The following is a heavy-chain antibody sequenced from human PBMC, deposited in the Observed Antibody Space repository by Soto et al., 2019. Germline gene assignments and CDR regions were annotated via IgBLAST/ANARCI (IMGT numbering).Heavy chain of an antibody. Sequence: GPGVKKPGAPVKVSCKGSGYIFTSYGIAWVRQAPGQGLEWMGWISAHNGNTEYAQKFQGRVTVTRDTSTSTAYLELRSLRSDDTALYYCARGRYGDYWGQGALVTVSS. CDR2: ISAHNGNT. J-gene: IGHJ4*02. D-gene: IGHD4-17*01. V-gene: IGHV1-18*01. CDR3: ARGRYGDY. CDR1: GYIFTSYG.